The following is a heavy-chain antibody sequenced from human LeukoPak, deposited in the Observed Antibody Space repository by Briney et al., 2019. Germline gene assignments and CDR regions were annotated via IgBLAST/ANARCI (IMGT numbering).Heavy chain of an antibody. J-gene: IGHJ4*02. CDR3: ARGYSDS. CDR1: GFTFSIYT. Sequence: PGGSLRLSCVASGFTFSIYTMSWVRQAPGKGLEWVSSITSSSSSMYSADSVKGRLTISRDNAKNSLYLQMSSLRDEDTAVYYCARGYSDSWGQGALVTVSS. V-gene: IGHV3-21*01. CDR2: ITSSSSSM.